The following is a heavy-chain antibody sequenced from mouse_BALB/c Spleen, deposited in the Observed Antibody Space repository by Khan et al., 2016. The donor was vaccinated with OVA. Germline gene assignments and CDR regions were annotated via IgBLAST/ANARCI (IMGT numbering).Heavy chain of an antibody. CDR2: FLPGSNSS. CDR3: TRGNYYGSTSWFSY. J-gene: IGHJ3*01. D-gene: IGHD1-1*01. Sequence: QVQLKESGAELMKPGASVKISCKATGYTFSSYWTVRVKQRPGHGLEWCGEFLPGSNSSNYNERFKGKATITADTSSNTAYMQLSSLTSEESAIYYCTRGNYYGSTSWFSYWSQGTLVTVSA. V-gene: IGHV1-9*01. CDR1: GYTFSSYW.